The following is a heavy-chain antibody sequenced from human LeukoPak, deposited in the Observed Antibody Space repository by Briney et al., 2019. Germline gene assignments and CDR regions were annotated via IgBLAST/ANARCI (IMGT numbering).Heavy chain of an antibody. V-gene: IGHV4-38-2*01. CDR3: ARLTMTTVSYFDY. Sequence: PSETLSLTCAVSGYSISSGYYWGWIRQPPGKGLEWIGSIYHSGSTYYNPSLKSRVTISVDTSKNQFSLKLSSVTAADTAVYCCARLTMTTVSYFDYWGQGTLVTVSS. J-gene: IGHJ4*02. CDR1: GYSISSGYY. D-gene: IGHD4-11*01. CDR2: IYHSGST.